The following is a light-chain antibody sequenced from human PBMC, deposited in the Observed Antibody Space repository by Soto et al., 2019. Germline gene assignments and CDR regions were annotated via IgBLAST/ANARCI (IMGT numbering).Light chain of an antibody. J-gene: IGLJ3*02. CDR3: SSDTSTNNRV. Sequence: QSALTQPASVSGSPGQSITISCTGTSSDVGAYNYVSWYQQHPAKAPKLMIYEVSNRPSGVSNRFSGSKSGNTASLTISGLQKEDAADYYCSSDTSTNNRVFGGGTKLTVL. CDR2: EVS. V-gene: IGLV2-14*01. CDR1: SSDVGAYNY.